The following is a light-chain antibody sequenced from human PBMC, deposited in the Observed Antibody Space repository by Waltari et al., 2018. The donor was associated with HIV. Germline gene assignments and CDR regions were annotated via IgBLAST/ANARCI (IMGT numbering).Light chain of an antibody. Sequence: QSALTHPASVSGSPGESIPIPCTGTGSDVGAYDYLSWSQQHPGQAPQLMISEVTNRPSGVSNRFSGSKSGNTASLTISGLQAEDEADYYCSSYSSSSTWIFGGGTKLTVL. V-gene: IGLV2-14*01. CDR1: GSDVGAYDY. J-gene: IGLJ2*01. CDR2: EVT. CDR3: SSYSSSSTWI.